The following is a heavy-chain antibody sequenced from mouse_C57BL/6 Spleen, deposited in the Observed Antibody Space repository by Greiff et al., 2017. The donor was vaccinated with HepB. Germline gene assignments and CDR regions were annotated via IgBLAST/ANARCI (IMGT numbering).Heavy chain of an antibody. CDR1: GFTFSDYY. Sequence: EVKVVESEGGLVQPGSSMKLSCTASGFTFSDYYMAWVRQVPEKGLEWVANINYDGSSTYYLDSLKSRFIISRDNAKNILYLQMSSLKSEDTATYYCAREWGGNYVGYFDVWGTGTTVTVSS. CDR2: INYDGSST. V-gene: IGHV5-16*01. CDR3: AREWGGNYVGYFDV. J-gene: IGHJ1*03. D-gene: IGHD2-1*01.